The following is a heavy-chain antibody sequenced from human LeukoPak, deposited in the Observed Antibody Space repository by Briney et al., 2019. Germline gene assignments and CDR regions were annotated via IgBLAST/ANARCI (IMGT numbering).Heavy chain of an antibody. Sequence: SGPTLVNPTQTLTLTCTFSGFSLSTSGVGVGWIRQPPGKALEWLALIYWDDDKRYSPSLKSRLTITKDTSKNQVVLTMTNMDPVDTATYYCASSPGARFDYGDFAFGYWGQGTLVTVSS. CDR2: IYWDDDK. CDR3: ASSPGARFDYGDFAFGY. V-gene: IGHV2-5*02. J-gene: IGHJ4*02. CDR1: GFSLSTSGVG. D-gene: IGHD4-17*01.